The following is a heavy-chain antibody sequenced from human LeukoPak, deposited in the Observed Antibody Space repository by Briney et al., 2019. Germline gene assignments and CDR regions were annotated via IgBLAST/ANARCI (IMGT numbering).Heavy chain of an antibody. Sequence: QTGGSLRLSCEASGFIFSDYNMNWVRQAPGKGLEWLSFIDSSSSTIYYADSVKGRFAISRDNAKNSLYLQMNSLRAEDTAVYYCARGAIAAAYYYYYMDVWGKGTTVTVSS. CDR1: GFIFSDYN. CDR3: ARGAIAAAYYYYYMDV. J-gene: IGHJ6*03. D-gene: IGHD6-13*01. V-gene: IGHV3-48*04. CDR2: IDSSSSTI.